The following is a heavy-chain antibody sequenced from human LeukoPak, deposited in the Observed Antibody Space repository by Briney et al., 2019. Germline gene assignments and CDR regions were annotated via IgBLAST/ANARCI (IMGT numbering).Heavy chain of an antibody. D-gene: IGHD3-3*01. J-gene: IGHJ4*02. CDR3: ARVPLLRFLEWLSRYFDY. Sequence: ASVKVSCKASGYTFTSYGISWVRQAPGQGLEWMGWISAYNGNTNYAQKLQGRVTMTTDTSTSTAYMELRSPRSDDTAVYYCARVPLLRFLEWLSRYFDYWGQGTLVTVSS. CDR1: GYTFTSYG. CDR2: ISAYNGNT. V-gene: IGHV1-18*01.